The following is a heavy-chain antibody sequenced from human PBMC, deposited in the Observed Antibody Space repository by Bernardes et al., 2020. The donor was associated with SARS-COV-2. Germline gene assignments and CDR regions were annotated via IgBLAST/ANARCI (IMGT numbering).Heavy chain of an antibody. CDR3: ARGGSPYGSGSYLMN. CDR1: GFTFSSYW. D-gene: IGHD3-10*01. Sequence: GGSLRLSCAASGFTFSSYWMHWVRQAPGKGLVWVSRINSDGSSTSYADSVKGRFTISRDNAKNTLYLQMNSLRAEDTAVYYCARGGSPYGSGSYLMNWGQGTLVTVSS. J-gene: IGHJ4*02. CDR2: INSDGSST. V-gene: IGHV3-74*01.